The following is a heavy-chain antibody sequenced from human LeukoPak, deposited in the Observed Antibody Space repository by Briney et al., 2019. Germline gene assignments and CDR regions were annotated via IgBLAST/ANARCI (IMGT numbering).Heavy chain of an antibody. V-gene: IGHV3-23*01. D-gene: IGHD4-17*01. CDR3: AKAPHFTMTTVYFDC. Sequence: GSLRLSCAASGFTFSTYAMSWVRQAPGKGLEWVSSITGSGSSTYYADSVKGRFTISRDNSRNTLYLQMNSLRAEDTAIYYCAKAPHFTMTTVYFDCWGQGTLVTVSS. J-gene: IGHJ4*02. CDR2: ITGSGSST. CDR1: GFTFSTYA.